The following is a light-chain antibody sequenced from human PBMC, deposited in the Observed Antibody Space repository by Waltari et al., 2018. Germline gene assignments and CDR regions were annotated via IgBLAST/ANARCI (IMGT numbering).Light chain of an antibody. CDR2: GAS. V-gene: IGKV3-20*01. J-gene: IGKJ1*01. CDR1: QSVSRA. CDR3: QHYVSLPVT. Sequence: CRASQSVSRALAWYQQNPGQALRLLIYGASNRATGIPDRFSGSGSGTDFSLIISRLEPEDFAVYYCQHYVSLPVTFGQGTKVEIK.